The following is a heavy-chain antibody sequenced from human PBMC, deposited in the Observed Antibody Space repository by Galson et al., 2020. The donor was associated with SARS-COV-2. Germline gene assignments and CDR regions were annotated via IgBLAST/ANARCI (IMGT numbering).Heavy chain of an antibody. V-gene: IGHV3-74*01. D-gene: IGHD3-10*01. CDR2: INSDGSIT. CDR1: GFSFSRYW. CDR3: ARAGLEFYAMDF. J-gene: IGHJ6*02. Sequence: GGSLRLSCAASGFSFSRYWMYWVRRAPGKGLVWVSRINSDGSITSHADSVKGRFTISRDNAKNTLCLQMNSLRGEDTAVYYCARAGLEFYAMDFWGQGTTVTVS.